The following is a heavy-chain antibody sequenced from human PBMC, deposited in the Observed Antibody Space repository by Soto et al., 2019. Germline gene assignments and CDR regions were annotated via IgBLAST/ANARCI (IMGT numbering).Heavy chain of an antibody. CDR1: GYTFTDCY. CDR2: IHPNVGST. J-gene: IGHJ3*02. Sequence: GAPVKVSRKASGYTFTDCYMHWVRQAPGQGAEGMRIIHPNVGSTTYAQKFQGRGTMTRGTYAKTVYMPLSSLRSEDPAVYSCARDPEDYYDSSGYNDAFDIWG. V-gene: IGHV1-46*01. D-gene: IGHD3-22*01. CDR3: ARDPEDYYDSSGYNDAFDI.